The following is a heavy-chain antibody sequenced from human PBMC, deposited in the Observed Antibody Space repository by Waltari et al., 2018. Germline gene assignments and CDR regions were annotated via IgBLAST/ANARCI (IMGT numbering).Heavy chain of an antibody. Sequence: QVQLQESGPGLVKTSETLSLTCIVSGGSISAYHWSWIRQTPGKGLEWIGQIFYSGSTNYNPSLKSRVTITIDMPKNQFSLKLSSVAAADTAVYYCARDSGKCLDPWGQGTLVTVSS. V-gene: IGHV4-59*01. D-gene: IGHD3-16*01. J-gene: IGHJ5*02. CDR3: ARDSGKCLDP. CDR1: GGSISAYH. CDR2: IFYSGST.